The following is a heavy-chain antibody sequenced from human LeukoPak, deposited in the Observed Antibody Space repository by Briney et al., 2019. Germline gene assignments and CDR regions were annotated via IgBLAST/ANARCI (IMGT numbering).Heavy chain of an antibody. D-gene: IGHD4-17*01. J-gene: IGHJ4*02. Sequence: GGSLRLSCAASGFTFSSYSMNWVRQAPGKGLEWASSISSSSSYIYYADSVKGRFTISRDNAKNSLYLQMNSLRAEDTAVYYCARDPGGGFSDYGDYGVEDYWGQGTLVTVSS. CDR3: ARDPGGGFSDYGDYGVEDY. CDR2: ISSSSSYI. CDR1: GFTFSSYS. V-gene: IGHV3-21*01.